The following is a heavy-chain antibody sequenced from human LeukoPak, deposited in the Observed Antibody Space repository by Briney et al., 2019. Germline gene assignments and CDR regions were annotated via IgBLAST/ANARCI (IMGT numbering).Heavy chain of an antibody. CDR3: ARDVWFGELSEGFDY. D-gene: IGHD3-10*01. V-gene: IGHV1-2*02. CDR2: INPNRGGT. Sequence: ASVKVSCKASGYTLTYYYMHWVRQAPAQGLDWMGWINPNRGGTNYAQKFQGRVTMTRDTSISTAYMELSRLRSDDTAVYYCARDVWFGELSEGFDYWGQGTLVTVSS. J-gene: IGHJ4*02. CDR1: GYTLTYYY.